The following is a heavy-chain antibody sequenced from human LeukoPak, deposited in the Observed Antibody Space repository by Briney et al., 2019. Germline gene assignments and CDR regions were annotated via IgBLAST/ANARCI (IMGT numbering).Heavy chain of an antibody. Sequence: GASVKVSCKASGYTFTGYYLHWVRQAPGQGLEWMGGIIPIFGTANYAQKFQGRVTITADESTSTAYMELSSLRSEDTAVYYCARITDWFDPWGQGTLVTVSS. D-gene: IGHD3-16*01. CDR2: IIPIFGTA. CDR3: ARITDWFDP. V-gene: IGHV1-69*13. J-gene: IGHJ5*02. CDR1: GYTFTGYY.